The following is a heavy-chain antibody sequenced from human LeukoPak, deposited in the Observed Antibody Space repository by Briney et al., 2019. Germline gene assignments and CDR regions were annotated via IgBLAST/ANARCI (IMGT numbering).Heavy chain of an antibody. V-gene: IGHV3-23*01. CDR3: ARTYTTDYGEPNFDY. D-gene: IGHD4-17*01. Sequence: PGGSLRLSCAASGFTFSSYAMSWVRQAPGKGLEWVSAISGSGGSTYYADSVKGRFTISRDNSKNTLYLQMNSLRAEDTAVYYCARTYTTDYGEPNFDYWGQGTLVTVSS. J-gene: IGHJ4*02. CDR1: GFTFSSYA. CDR2: ISGSGGST.